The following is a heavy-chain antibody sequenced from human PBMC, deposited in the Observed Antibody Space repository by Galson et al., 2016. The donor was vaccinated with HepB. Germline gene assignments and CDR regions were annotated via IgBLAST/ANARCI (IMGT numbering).Heavy chain of an antibody. CDR3: ARGEEEAAMEPFDY. D-gene: IGHD5-18*01. Sequence: SLRLSCAVSGFTFSNCGMHWVRQAPGKGLEWVADIWYDGSNKYYIDSVKGRFTISRDNSRDTLYLQMDSLRAEDTAVYYCARGEEEAAMEPFDYWGQGTLVTVSS. V-gene: IGHV3-33*01. CDR2: IWYDGSNK. CDR1: GFTFSNCG. J-gene: IGHJ4*02.